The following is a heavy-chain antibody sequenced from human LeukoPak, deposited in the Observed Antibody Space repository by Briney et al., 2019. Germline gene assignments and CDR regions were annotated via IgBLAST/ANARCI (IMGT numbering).Heavy chain of an antibody. CDR2: INHSGST. V-gene: IGHV4-34*01. Sequence: SETLSLTCAVYGGSFSGYYWSWIRQPPGKGLEWIGEINHSGSTNYNPSLKSRVTISVDTSKNQFSLKLSSVTAADTAVYYCARGYLEQQLDQTPYLKNWFDPWGQGTLVTVSS. CDR1: GGSFSGYY. J-gene: IGHJ5*02. CDR3: ARGYLEQQLDQTPYLKNWFDP. D-gene: IGHD6-13*01.